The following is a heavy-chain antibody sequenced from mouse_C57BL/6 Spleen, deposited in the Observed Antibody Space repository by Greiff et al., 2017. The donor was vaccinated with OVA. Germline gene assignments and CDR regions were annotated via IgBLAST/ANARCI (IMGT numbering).Heavy chain of an antibody. D-gene: IGHD2-3*01. CDR2: ISNGGGST. Sequence: EVKLMESGGGLVQPGGSLKLSCAASGFTFSDYYMYWVRQTPEKRLEWVAYISNGGGSTYYPDTVKGRFTISRDNAKNTLYLQMSRLKSEDTAMYYCARIYDGYYAWFAYWGQGTLVTVSA. V-gene: IGHV5-12*01. CDR3: ARIYDGYYAWFAY. J-gene: IGHJ3*01. CDR1: GFTFSDYY.